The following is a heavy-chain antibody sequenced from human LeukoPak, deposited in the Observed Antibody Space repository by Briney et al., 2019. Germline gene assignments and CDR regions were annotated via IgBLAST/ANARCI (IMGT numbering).Heavy chain of an antibody. CDR1: GYTLTELS. CDR3: ATDHSYIAVAGFVNY. Sequence: ASVKVSCKVSGYTLTELSMHWVRQAPGKGLEWMGGFYPEDGETIYAQKFQGRVTMTEDTSTDTAYMELSSLRSEDTAVYYCATDHSYIAVAGFVNYWGQGTLVTVSS. CDR2: FYPEDGET. V-gene: IGHV1-24*01. D-gene: IGHD6-19*01. J-gene: IGHJ4*02.